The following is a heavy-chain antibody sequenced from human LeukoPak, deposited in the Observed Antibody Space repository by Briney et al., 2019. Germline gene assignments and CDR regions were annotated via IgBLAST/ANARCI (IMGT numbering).Heavy chain of an antibody. D-gene: IGHD4-17*01. CDR2: IRYDGSNK. V-gene: IGHV3-30*02. J-gene: IGHJ4*02. CDR3: ARGNKDYGDYARGLSDY. Sequence: GGSLRLSCAASGFTFSSYGIYWVRQAPGNGLEGVAFIRYDGSNKYYADSVKGRFTVSRDNSKNTLYLQMKSLRAEDTAVYYCARGNKDYGDYARGLSDYWGQGTLVTVSS. CDR1: GFTFSSYG.